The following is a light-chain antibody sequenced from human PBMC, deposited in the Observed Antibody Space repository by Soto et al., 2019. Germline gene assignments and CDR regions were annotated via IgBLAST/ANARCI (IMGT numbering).Light chain of an antibody. J-gene: IGKJ5*01. Sequence: EIVMTQSPATLSVSPGERATLSCRASQTISSNLAWYQQKPGQAPRLLMNGASTRATGIPARFSGSGSGTEFTLTISSLQAEDVAVYYCQQRSNWPPITFGQGTRLEIK. V-gene: IGKV3-15*01. CDR3: QQRSNWPPIT. CDR1: QTISSN. CDR2: GAS.